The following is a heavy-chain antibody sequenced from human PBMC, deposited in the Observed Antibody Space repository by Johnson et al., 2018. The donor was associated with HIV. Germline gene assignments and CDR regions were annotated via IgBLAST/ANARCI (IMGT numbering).Heavy chain of an antibody. Sequence: VQLVESGGGFIQPGRSLRLSCAASGFTFDDYAMHWVRQAPGKGLEWVSAISGSGGSTYYADSVKGRFTISRDNAKNSLYLQMNSLRAEDTALYYCARDRDLGRAFDIWGQGTMVTVSS. V-gene: IGHV3-9*01. CDR1: GFTFDDYA. CDR3: ARDRDLGRAFDI. D-gene: IGHD1-26*01. CDR2: ISGSGGST. J-gene: IGHJ3*02.